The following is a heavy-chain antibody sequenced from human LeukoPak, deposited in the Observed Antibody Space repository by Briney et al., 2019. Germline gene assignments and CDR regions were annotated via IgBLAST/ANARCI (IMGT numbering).Heavy chain of an antibody. CDR1: GYSISSGYY. J-gene: IGHJ4*02. Sequence: PSETLSLTCTVSGYSISSGYYWGWIRQPPGKGLEWIGGIYHSGSTYYNPSLKSRVTISVDTSKNQFSLKLSSVTAADTAVYYCARELKNYFDYWGQGTLVTVSS. V-gene: IGHV4-38-2*02. CDR3: ARELKNYFDY. CDR2: IYHSGST.